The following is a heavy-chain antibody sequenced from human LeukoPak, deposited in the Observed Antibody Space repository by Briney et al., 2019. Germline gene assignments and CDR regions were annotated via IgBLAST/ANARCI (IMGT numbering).Heavy chain of an antibody. CDR2: ISYDGSNK. CDR1: GFTFSSYG. CDR3: AKPYGSGSYTRPHNWFDP. Sequence: PGGSLRLSCAASGFTFSSYGMHWVRQAPGKGLEWVAVISYDGSNKYYADSVKGRFTISRDNSKNTLYLQMNSLRAEDTAVYYCAKPYGSGSYTRPHNWFDPWGQGTLVTVSS. V-gene: IGHV3-30*18. D-gene: IGHD3-10*01. J-gene: IGHJ5*02.